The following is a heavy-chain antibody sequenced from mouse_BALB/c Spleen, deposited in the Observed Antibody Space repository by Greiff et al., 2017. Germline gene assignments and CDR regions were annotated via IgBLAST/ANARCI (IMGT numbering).Heavy chain of an antibody. CDR3: ARHETRVLYYFDY. Sequence: EVKVVESGGHLVKPGGSLKLSCAASGFTFSSYGMSWVRQTPDKRLEWVATISSGGSYTYYPDSVKGRFTISRDNAKNTLYLQMSSLKSEDTAMYYCARHETRVLYYFDYWGQGTTLTVSS. J-gene: IGHJ2*01. CDR2: ISSGGSYT. CDR1: GFTFSSYG. V-gene: IGHV5-6*01.